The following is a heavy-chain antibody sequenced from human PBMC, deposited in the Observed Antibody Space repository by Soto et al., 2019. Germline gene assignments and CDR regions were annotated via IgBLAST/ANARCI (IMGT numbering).Heavy chain of an antibody. CDR1: GFTAGNHY. D-gene: IGHD3-10*01. J-gene: IGHJ4*02. CDR3: AKDGRGSGSHYNSFGY. Sequence: EVQLVESGGGLIQPGGSLKLSCAASGFTAGNHYMSWVRQAPGKGLEWVSLIYSTGTTKYADSVKGRFTVSRDNAKNTLYLQMNSLRAEDTAVYYCAKDGRGSGSHYNSFGYWGQGTLVTVSS. CDR2: IYSTGTT. V-gene: IGHV3-53*01.